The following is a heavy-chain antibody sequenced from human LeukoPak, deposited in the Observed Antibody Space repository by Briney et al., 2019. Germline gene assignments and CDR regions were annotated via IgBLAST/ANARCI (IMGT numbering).Heavy chain of an antibody. D-gene: IGHD1-26*01. V-gene: IGHV3-53*01. CDR1: GFTVSSNY. CDR3: ARDPTGSYYKWSDP. Sequence: GGSLRLSCAVSGFTVSSNYMSWVRQATGKGLEWVSIIYSGGSTDYAASVKDRFTISRDNSKNTVYLQMNSLRAEDAAVYYCARDPTGSYYKWSDPWGQGTLVTVSS. CDR2: IYSGGST. J-gene: IGHJ5*02.